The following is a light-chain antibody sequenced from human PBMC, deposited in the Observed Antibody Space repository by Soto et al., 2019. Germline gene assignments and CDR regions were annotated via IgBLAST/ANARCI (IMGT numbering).Light chain of an antibody. J-gene: IGKJ1*01. CDR3: QRYKNYSDA. Sequence: DIQMTQSPSTLSASVVDTVTVTCRASQSVSGWLAWYQQKPGEAPKLLIYDASALPRGGPSRFSFSGSGTEFTLTITILQPDDFASDYYQRYKNYSDAFGQGTKVDIK. V-gene: IGKV1-5*01. CDR1: QSVSGW. CDR2: DAS.